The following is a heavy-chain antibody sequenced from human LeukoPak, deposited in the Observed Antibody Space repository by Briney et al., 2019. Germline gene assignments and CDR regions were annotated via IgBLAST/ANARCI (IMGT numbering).Heavy chain of an antibody. V-gene: IGHV3-30-3*01. CDR1: GFTFSSYA. CDR2: ISYDGSNK. J-gene: IGHJ4*02. Sequence: GGSLRLSCAASGFTFSSYAMHWVRQAPGKGLEWVAVISYDGSNKYYADSVKGRFTISRDNSKNTLYLQMNSLRAEDTAVYYCARAGRQWLVESHYWGQGTLVTVSS. CDR3: ARAGRQWLVESHY. D-gene: IGHD6-19*01.